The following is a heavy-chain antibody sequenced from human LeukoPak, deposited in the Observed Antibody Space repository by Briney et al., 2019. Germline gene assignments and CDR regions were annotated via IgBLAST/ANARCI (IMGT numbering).Heavy chain of an antibody. CDR1: GFTFSNYG. D-gene: IGHD3-9*01. CDR3: ARMAYDILTGYFQPNWFDP. CDR2: IWYDGSYK. Sequence: PGGSLRLSCAASGFTFSNYGMHWVRQAPGKGLEWVAVIWYDGSYKYYADSVKGRFTISRDNSKSTLYLQMNSLRSDDTAVYYCARMAYDILTGYFQPNWFDPWGQGTLVTVSS. J-gene: IGHJ5*02. V-gene: IGHV3-33*01.